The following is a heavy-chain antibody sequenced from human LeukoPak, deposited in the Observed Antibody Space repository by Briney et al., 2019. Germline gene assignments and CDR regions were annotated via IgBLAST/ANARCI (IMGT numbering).Heavy chain of an antibody. CDR2: IYYSGST. J-gene: IGHJ4*02. Sequence: PSETLSLTCTVSGGSLSSYFWSWIRQPPGKGLEWIAYIYYSGSTNCNPSLKSRVPISVDTSKNQFSLKLSSVTAADTAAYYCARQPSSWFTSFDSWGQGTLVTVSS. CDR1: GGSLSSYF. D-gene: IGHD6-13*01. V-gene: IGHV4-59*01. CDR3: ARQPSSWFTSFDS.